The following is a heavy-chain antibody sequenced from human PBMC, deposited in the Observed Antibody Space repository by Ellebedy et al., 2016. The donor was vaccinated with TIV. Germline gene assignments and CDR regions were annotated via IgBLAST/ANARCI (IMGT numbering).Heavy chain of an antibody. CDR1: GFTFTNYW. CDR3: STVFEI. V-gene: IGHV3-74*01. Sequence: GESLKISCAASGFTFTNYWMHWVRQVPGKGLVWVAHSDQEGSGTSYADSVKGRFTISRDNAKNTLYLQMNSLRAEDTAVYYCSTVFEIWGQGTVVTVSS. J-gene: IGHJ3*02. CDR2: SDQEGSGT.